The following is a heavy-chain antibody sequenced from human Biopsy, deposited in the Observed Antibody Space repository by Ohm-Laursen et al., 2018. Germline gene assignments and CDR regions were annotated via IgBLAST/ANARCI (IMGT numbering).Heavy chain of an antibody. CDR2: INQAGTT. J-gene: IGHJ4*02. CDR1: GKTFSDYQ. V-gene: IGHV4-34*08. Sequence: SEILSLTCVVFGKTFSDYQWSWIRQPPGKGLEWIGQINQAGTTNYNPSLKGRVSISADASKYEFSLRLTSVTAADTAVYLCGNEVHGRDYWGLGAQVTVSS. CDR3: GNEVHGRDY. D-gene: IGHD2-15*01.